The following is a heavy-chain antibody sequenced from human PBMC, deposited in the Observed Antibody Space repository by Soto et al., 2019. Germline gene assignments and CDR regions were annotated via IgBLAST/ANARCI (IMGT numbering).Heavy chain of an antibody. CDR2: IYYSGST. CDR3: ARDLIGPPQYCSSTSCHRIYYYYGMDV. J-gene: IGHJ6*02. CDR1: GGSISSGDYY. V-gene: IGHV4-30-4*01. Sequence: PSETLSLTCTASGGSISSGDYYWSWIRQPPGKGLEWIGYIYYSGSTYYNPSLKSRVTISVDTSKNQFSLKLSSVTAADTAVYYCARDLIGPPQYCSSTSCHRIYYYYGMDVWGQGTTVTVSS. D-gene: IGHD2-2*01.